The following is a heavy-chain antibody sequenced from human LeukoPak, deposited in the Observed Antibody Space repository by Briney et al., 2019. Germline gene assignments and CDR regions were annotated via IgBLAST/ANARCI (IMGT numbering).Heavy chain of an antibody. Sequence: ASVKVSCKASGYTFTSYYMHGVRQAPGHGVEWMGIINPSGGSTSYAQKFQGRVTMTRDTSTSTVYMELSSLRSEDTAVYYCARAAYDFWSGYSGYFDYWGQGTLVTVSS. CDR1: GYTFTSYY. CDR3: ARAAYDFWSGYSGYFDY. CDR2: INPSGGST. D-gene: IGHD3-3*01. V-gene: IGHV1-46*01. J-gene: IGHJ4*02.